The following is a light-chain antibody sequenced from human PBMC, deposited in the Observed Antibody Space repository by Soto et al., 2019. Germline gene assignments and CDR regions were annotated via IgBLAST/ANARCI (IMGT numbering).Light chain of an antibody. J-gene: IGKJ5*01. CDR3: QQRNNWPPIT. CDR2: DGA. CDR1: QSVNRH. V-gene: IGKV3-11*01. Sequence: EIVLTQSPATLSLSPGETATLSCRASQSVNRHLAWYQQKPGQAPRLLIYDGATRVTGVPARFSGSGSGTDFTLTITSLEPEDFAVYYCQQRNNWPPITFGQGTRLEIK.